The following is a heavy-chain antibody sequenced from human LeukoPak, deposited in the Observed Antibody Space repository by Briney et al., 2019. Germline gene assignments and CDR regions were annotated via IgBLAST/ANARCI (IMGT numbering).Heavy chain of an antibody. CDR1: GFTFDDYA. Sequence: SGRSLRLSCAASGFTFDDYAMHWVRQAPGKGLEWVSGISWNCGSIGYADSVKGRFTISRDNAKNSLYLQMNSLRAEDTALYYCAKAYCGGDCYSPLYYYYGMDVWGQGTTVTVSS. CDR3: AKAYCGGDCYSPLYYYYGMDV. CDR2: ISWNCGSI. J-gene: IGHJ6*02. V-gene: IGHV3-9*01. D-gene: IGHD2-21*02.